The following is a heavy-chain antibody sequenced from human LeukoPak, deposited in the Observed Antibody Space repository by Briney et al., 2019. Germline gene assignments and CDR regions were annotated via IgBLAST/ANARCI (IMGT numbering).Heavy chain of an antibody. CDR2: IYHSGSI. Sequence: SETLSLTCAVSGYSISSGYYWGWIRQPPGKGLEWIGGIYHSGSIYYNPSLKSRVTISVDTSKNQFSLKLSSVTAADTAVYYCARAIEVGAMTPFDYWGQGTLVTVSS. V-gene: IGHV4-38-2*01. D-gene: IGHD1-26*01. CDR1: GYSISSGYY. J-gene: IGHJ4*02. CDR3: ARAIEVGAMTPFDY.